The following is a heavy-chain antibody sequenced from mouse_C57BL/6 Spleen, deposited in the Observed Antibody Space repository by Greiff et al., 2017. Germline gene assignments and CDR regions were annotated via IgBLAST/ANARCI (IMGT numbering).Heavy chain of an antibody. J-gene: IGHJ4*01. D-gene: IGHD1-1*01. CDR3: ARGGSSYDAMDY. Sequence: QVQLKQPGAELVRPGSSVKLSCKASGYTFTSYWMDWVKQRPGQGLEWIGNIYPSDSETHYNQKFKDKATLTVDKSSSTAYMQLSSLTSEDAAVYYCARGGSSYDAMDYWGQGTSVTVSS. V-gene: IGHV1-61*01. CDR1: GYTFTSYW. CDR2: IYPSDSET.